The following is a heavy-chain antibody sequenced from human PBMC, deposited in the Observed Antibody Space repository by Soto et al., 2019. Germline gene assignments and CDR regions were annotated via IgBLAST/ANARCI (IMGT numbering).Heavy chain of an antibody. Sequence: QVQLVESGGGLVRPGGSLRFSCEASGFTFRDYYMTWFRQAPGKGLEWLSYIDSSTKYTNYADSVKGRFTISRDNAKNSLYLQMNSLRADDTAVYYCAREYYYTMDVWGQGTMVTVSS. V-gene: IGHV3-11*05. CDR2: IDSSTKYT. CDR3: AREYYYTMDV. J-gene: IGHJ6*02. CDR1: GFTFRDYY.